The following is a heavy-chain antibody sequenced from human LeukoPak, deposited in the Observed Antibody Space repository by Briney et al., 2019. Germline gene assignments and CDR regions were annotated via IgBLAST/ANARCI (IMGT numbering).Heavy chain of an antibody. J-gene: IGHJ3*02. Sequence: GTPLRLSCVASGLTFTNYGFHWVRQAPGKGLEWVSSSSSSSSYIYYADSVKGRFTISRDNAKNSLYLQMNSLRAEDTAVYYCARDRTNYGSGSYYIPRAFDIWGQGTMVTVSS. V-gene: IGHV3-21*01. CDR2: SSSSSSYI. CDR3: ARDRTNYGSGSYYIPRAFDI. CDR1: GLTFTNYG. D-gene: IGHD3-10*01.